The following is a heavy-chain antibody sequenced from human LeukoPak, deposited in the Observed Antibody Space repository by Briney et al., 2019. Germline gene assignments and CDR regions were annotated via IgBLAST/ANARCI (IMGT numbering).Heavy chain of an antibody. CDR1: GLYFSNAW. Sequence: PGGSLRLSCTASGLYFSNAWMNWVRQAPGKGLEWVGRIKSKLNGETTEFGAPVEGRFSISRDDSKNTVYLKMNNLKTEDTGIYYCVDSWSDADHWGQGTPVIVSS. J-gene: IGHJ4*02. D-gene: IGHD3-3*01. CDR2: IKSKLNGETT. CDR3: VDSWSDADH. V-gene: IGHV3-15*07.